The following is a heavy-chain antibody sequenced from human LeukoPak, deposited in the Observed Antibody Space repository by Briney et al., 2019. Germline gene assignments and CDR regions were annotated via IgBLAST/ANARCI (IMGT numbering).Heavy chain of an antibody. Sequence: SETLSLTCGVYGGSFSNCDWNWIRQPPGKGLEWIGEINHSGSTSYNPSLKSRVTISVDTSKNQFSLKLNSVTAADTALYYCARQYYGYSGGGLDYWGQGTLVTVSS. CDR1: GGSFSNCD. CDR3: ARQYYGYSGGGLDY. CDR2: INHSGST. J-gene: IGHJ4*02. V-gene: IGHV4-34*01. D-gene: IGHD3-16*01.